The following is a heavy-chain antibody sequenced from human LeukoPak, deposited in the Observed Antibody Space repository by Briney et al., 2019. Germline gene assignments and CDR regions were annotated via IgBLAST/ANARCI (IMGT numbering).Heavy chain of an antibody. CDR3: ASTYDSSGYYSPSWFDP. J-gene: IGHJ5*02. Sequence: SVKVSCKASGYTFTSYDINWVRQAPGQGLEWMGGIIPIFGTANYAQKFQGRVTITTDESTSTAYMELSSLRSEDTAVYYCASTYDSSGYYSPSWFDPWGQGTLVTVSS. V-gene: IGHV1-69*05. CDR2: IIPIFGTA. D-gene: IGHD3-22*01. CDR1: GYTFTSYD.